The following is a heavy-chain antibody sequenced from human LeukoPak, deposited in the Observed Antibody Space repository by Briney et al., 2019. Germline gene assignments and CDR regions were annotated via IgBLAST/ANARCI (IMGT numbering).Heavy chain of an antibody. CDR1: GYTFTSYY. V-gene: IGHV1-46*01. CDR2: INPSGGST. Sequence: ASVKVSCKASGYTFTSYYMHWVRQAPGQGLEWMGIINPSGGSTSYAQKFQGRVTMTRDMSASTVYMELSSLRPEDTAVYYCARDSRDQLGIINYYYYMDVWGKGTTVTVSS. D-gene: IGHD7-27*01. J-gene: IGHJ6*03. CDR3: ARDSRDQLGIINYYYYMDV.